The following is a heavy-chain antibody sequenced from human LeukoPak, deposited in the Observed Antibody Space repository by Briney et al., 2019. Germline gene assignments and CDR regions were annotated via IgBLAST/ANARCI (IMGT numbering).Heavy chain of an antibody. CDR1: GFTFSSHA. CDR3: AKTFQRAPKIAAAGLDHFDY. D-gene: IGHD6-13*01. V-gene: IGHV3-23*01. J-gene: IGHJ4*02. Sequence: PGGSLRLSCAASGFTFSSHAMSWVRQAPGKGLEWVSGISGSGSTTYYADSVKGRFTISRDHSKNTLFLQMNSLRAEDTAEYYCAKTFQRAPKIAAAGLDHFDYWGQGTLVTVSS. CDR2: ISGSGSTT.